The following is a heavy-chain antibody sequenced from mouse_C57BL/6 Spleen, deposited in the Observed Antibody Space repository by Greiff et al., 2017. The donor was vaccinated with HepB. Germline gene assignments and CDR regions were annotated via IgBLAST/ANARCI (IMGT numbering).Heavy chain of an antibody. V-gene: IGHV1-80*01. D-gene: IGHD2-1*01. Sequence: VKLMVSGAELVKPGASVKISCKASGYSFSSYWMNWVKQRPGKGLEWIGQIYPGDGDTNYNGKFKGKATLTADKSSSTAYMQLSSLTSEDSAVYFCARYNYIAMDYWGQGPSVTVSS. CDR3: ARYNYIAMDY. CDR1: GYSFSSYW. CDR2: IYPGDGDT. J-gene: IGHJ4*01.